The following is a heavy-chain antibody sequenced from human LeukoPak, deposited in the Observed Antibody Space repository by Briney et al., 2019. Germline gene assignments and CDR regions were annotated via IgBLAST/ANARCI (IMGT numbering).Heavy chain of an antibody. CDR1: GGSNSSGRYH. V-gene: IGHV4-61*02. J-gene: IGHJ4*02. Sequence: SETLSLTCTVSGGSNSSGRYHWRWIRQPAGKGLEWIERIYTSGSPNYNPSLTRPITMSVNTSSNPLSQLLTSVPPADTAVYYCARETSIAARRYFDYWGQGTLVTVPS. CDR2: IYTSGSP. CDR3: ARETSIAARRYFDY. D-gene: IGHD6-6*01.